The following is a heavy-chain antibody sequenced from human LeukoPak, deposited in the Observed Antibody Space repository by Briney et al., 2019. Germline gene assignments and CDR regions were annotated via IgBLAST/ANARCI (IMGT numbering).Heavy chain of an antibody. CDR1: GFTFTSSA. J-gene: IGHJ4*02. CDR2: IVVGSGNT. CDR3: ARTEVLPDYYDNSGGFDY. V-gene: IGHV1-58*02. Sequence: SVKVSCKASGFTFTSSAMQWVRQARGQRLEWIGWIVVGSGNTNYAQKFQERVTITRDMSTSTAYMELSSLRSEDTAVYYCARTEVLPDYYDNSGGFDYWGQGILVTVSS. D-gene: IGHD3-22*01.